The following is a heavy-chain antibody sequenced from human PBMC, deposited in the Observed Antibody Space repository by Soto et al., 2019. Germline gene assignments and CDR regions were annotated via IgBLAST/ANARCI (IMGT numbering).Heavy chain of an antibody. CDR2: IYHSGST. Sequence: PSETLSLTCAVSGGSIRSGGYSWSWIRQPPGKGLEWIGYIYHSGSTYYNPSLKSRVTISVDRSKNQFSLKLSSVTAADTAVYYCVRLPWADYGGIFDPWGQGTLVTVSS. CDR1: GGSIRSGGYS. J-gene: IGHJ5*02. D-gene: IGHD4-17*01. CDR3: VRLPWADYGGIFDP. V-gene: IGHV4-30-2*01.